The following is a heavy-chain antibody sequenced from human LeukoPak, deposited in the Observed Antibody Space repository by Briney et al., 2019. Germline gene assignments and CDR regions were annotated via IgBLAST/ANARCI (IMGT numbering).Heavy chain of an antibody. Sequence: GESLQISCKGSGYSFTSYWIAWVRQMPGKGLERMGIIYPGDSDTRYSPSFQGQVTISADKSISTAYLQWSSLKASDTAMYYCARQPPAGSGGYYYYIDVWGKGTTVTVSS. CDR1: GYSFTSYW. J-gene: IGHJ6*03. V-gene: IGHV5-51*01. CDR2: IYPGDSDT. CDR3: ARQPPAGSGGYYYYIDV. D-gene: IGHD3-10*01.